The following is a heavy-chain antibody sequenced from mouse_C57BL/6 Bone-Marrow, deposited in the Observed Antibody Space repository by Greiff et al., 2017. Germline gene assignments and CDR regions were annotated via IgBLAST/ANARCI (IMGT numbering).Heavy chain of an antibody. Sequence: QVQLQQSGAELVKPGASVKMSCKASGYTFTSYWINWVKQRPGQGLEWIGDIYPGSGSTNYNEKFKSKATLTVDTSSSTAYMQLSSRTSEDSAVYYCARPYYSNYWYFDVWGTGTTVTVSS. CDR1: GYTFTSYW. D-gene: IGHD2-5*01. V-gene: IGHV1-55*01. CDR3: ARPYYSNYWYFDV. CDR2: IYPGSGST. J-gene: IGHJ1*03.